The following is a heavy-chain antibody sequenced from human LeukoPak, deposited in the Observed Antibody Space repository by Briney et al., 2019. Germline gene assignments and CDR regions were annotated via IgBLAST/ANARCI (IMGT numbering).Heavy chain of an antibody. V-gene: IGHV3-21*01. J-gene: IGHJ3*02. Sequence: SGGSLRLSCAASGFTFSSYSMNWVRQAPGKGLEWVSSISSSSSYIYYADSVKGRFTISRDNAKNSLCLQMNSLRAEDTAVYYCAREIMGYSYGHDAFDIWGQGTLVTVSS. CDR2: ISSSSSYI. CDR3: AREIMGYSYGHDAFDI. CDR1: GFTFSSYS. D-gene: IGHD5-18*01.